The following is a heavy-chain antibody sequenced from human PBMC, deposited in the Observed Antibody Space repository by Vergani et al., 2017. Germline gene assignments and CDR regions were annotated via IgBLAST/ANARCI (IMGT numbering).Heavy chain of an antibody. V-gene: IGHV1-69*13. CDR3: TRGWYYDSIAYWAY. Sequence: QGQLAQSGAEVKKPGSSVKVSCKASGGTFSSNSISWVRQAPGQGLEWMGRIIPIFGTTSYAQKFQGRVTILADASTSTAYMELRSLRSEDTAVYYCTRGWYYDSIAYWAYWGQGTLVTVSS. CDR2: IIPIFGTT. D-gene: IGHD3-22*01. CDR1: GGTFSSNS. J-gene: IGHJ4*02.